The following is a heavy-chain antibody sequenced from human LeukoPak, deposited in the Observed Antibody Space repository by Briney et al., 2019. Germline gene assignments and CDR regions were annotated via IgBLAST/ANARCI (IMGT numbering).Heavy chain of an antibody. CDR3: AKGWGGV. Sequence: SLRLSCAASGFTFDDYAMHWVRQAPGKGLEWVSGISWNSGSLDYADSVKGRFTISRDNAKNSLYLQMNSLRAEDTAFYYSAKGWGGVWGQGTTVTVSS. CDR1: GFTFDDYA. J-gene: IGHJ6*02. CDR2: ISWNSGSL. V-gene: IGHV3-9*01. D-gene: IGHD3-10*01.